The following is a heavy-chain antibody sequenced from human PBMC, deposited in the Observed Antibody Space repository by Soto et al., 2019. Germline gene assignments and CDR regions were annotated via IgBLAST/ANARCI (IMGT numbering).Heavy chain of an antibody. V-gene: IGHV3-30*18. Sequence: SLRLSCGAAGCTFGGYGGHWGRLAPGKGLGRVAVISYDGSNKYYADSVKGRFTISRDNSKNTLYLQMNSLRAEDTAVYYCAKDYYGSGSYYSNYYYYYGMDVWGQGPTVTVSS. CDR1: GCTFGGYG. J-gene: IGHJ6*02. CDR3: AKDYYGSGSYYSNYYYYYGMDV. CDR2: ISYDGSNK. D-gene: IGHD3-10*01.